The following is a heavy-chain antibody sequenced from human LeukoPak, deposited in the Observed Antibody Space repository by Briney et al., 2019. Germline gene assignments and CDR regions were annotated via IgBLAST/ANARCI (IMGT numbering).Heavy chain of an antibody. CDR3: ARSGGIDY. CDR2: ISSSVSTI. D-gene: IGHD1-26*01. CDR1: GFTFSSYE. J-gene: IGHJ4*02. V-gene: IGHV3-48*03. Sequence: GGSLRLSCAASGFTFSSYEMDWVRQAPGKGLEWVSYISSSVSTIYYADSVKGRFAISRDNAKNSLYLQMNSLRAEDTAVYYCARSGGIDYWGQGTLVTVSS.